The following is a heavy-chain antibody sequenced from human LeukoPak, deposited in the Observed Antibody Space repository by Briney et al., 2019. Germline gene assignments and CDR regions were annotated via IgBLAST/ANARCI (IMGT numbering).Heavy chain of an antibody. CDR2: ISGSGGST. CDR3: AKGPISFGELTVKYLQD. V-gene: IGHV3-23*01. CDR1: RFKFSGYA. Sequence: GGSLRLSCSAARFKFSGYAMSWVRQAPGKGLEWVSVISGSGGSTFYADAVKGRFTISRDNSKNTLFLQMHSLSVEDTAVYFCAKGPISFGELTVKYLQDWGQGTLVTVSS. D-gene: IGHD3-10*01. J-gene: IGHJ1*01.